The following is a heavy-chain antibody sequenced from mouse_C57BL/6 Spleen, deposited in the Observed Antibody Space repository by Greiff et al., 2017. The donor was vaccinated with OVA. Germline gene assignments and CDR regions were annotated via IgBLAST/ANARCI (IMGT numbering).Heavy chain of an antibody. V-gene: IGHV5-6*02. CDR3: ARHGTTVVENWYFDV. Sequence: DVMLVESGGDLVKPGGSLKLSCAASGFTFSSYGMSWVRQTPDKRLEWVATISSGGSYTYYPDSVKGRFTISRDNAKNTLYLQMSSLKSEDTAMYYGARHGTTVVENWYFDVWGTGTTVTVSS. CDR1: GFTFSSYG. D-gene: IGHD1-1*01. J-gene: IGHJ1*03. CDR2: ISSGGSYT.